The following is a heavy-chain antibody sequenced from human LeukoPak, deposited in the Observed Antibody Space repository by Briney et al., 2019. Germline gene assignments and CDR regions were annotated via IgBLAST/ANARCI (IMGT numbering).Heavy chain of an antibody. D-gene: IGHD1/OR15-1a*01. Sequence: SETLSLTCTVSGGSINIYYWSWIRQPPGKGLEWIGYISNSGNTNYNPSLKSRVTISVDTSKNHFSLKLTSVTTADTAVYYCARDRFGITGTTRWFDPWGQGTLVTVSS. CDR3: ARDRFGITGTTRWFDP. CDR1: GGSINIYY. V-gene: IGHV4-59*01. CDR2: ISNSGNT. J-gene: IGHJ5*02.